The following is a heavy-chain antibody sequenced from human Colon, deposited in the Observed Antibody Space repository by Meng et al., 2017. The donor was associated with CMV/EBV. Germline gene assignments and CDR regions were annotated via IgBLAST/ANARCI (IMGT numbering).Heavy chain of an antibody. CDR2: IYGGGST. J-gene: IGHJ4*02. CDR1: GFSVSGNY. D-gene: IGHD2-2*01. CDR3: AKDHGSTNTCLDY. Sequence: GESLKISCAASGFSVSGNYMSWVRQAPGKGLEWVANIYGGGSTFHADSVKGRFTISRDDSKNTVYLQMNNLRAEDTAVYYCAKDHGSTNTCLDYWGQGTLVTVSS. V-gene: IGHV3-53*01.